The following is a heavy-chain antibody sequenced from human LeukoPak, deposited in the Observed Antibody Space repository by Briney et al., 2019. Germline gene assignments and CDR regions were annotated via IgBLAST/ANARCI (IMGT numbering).Heavy chain of an antibody. Sequence: SETLSLTCTVSGGSISSSSYYWGWIRQPPGKGLEWIGSIYYSGSTNYNPSLKSRVTISVDTSKNQFSLKLSSVTAADTAVYYCARIGRGDYYYYYMDVWGKGTTVTVSS. CDR1: GGSISSSSYY. V-gene: IGHV4-39*07. J-gene: IGHJ6*03. CDR2: IYYSGST. D-gene: IGHD3-10*01. CDR3: ARIGRGDYYYYYMDV.